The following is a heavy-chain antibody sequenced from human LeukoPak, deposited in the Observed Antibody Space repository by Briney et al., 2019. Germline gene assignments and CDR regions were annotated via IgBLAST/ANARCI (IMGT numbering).Heavy chain of an antibody. J-gene: IGHJ5*02. CDR3: ARGYCSGGSCYYWFDP. CDR1: GYTFTGYY. V-gene: IGHV1-2*04. D-gene: IGHD2-15*01. Sequence: GASVKVSCKASGYTFTGYYMHWVRQAPGQGLGWMGWINPNSGGTNYAQKFQGWVTMTRDTSISTAYMELSRLRSDDTAVYYCARGYCSGGSCYYWFDPWGQGTLVTVSS. CDR2: INPNSGGT.